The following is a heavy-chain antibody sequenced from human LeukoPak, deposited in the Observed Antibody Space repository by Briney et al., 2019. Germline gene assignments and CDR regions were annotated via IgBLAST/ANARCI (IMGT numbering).Heavy chain of an antibody. V-gene: IGHV1-18*01. CDR2: ISAYNGNT. Sequence: GASVKVSCKASGYTFTSYGISWVRQAHGQGLEWMGWISAYNGNTNYAQKLQGRVTMTTDTSTSTAYMELRSLRSDDTAVYYCARDFGYCSSTSCRPFDYWGQGTLVTVSS. D-gene: IGHD2-2*03. CDR3: ARDFGYCSSTSCRPFDY. CDR1: GYTFTSYG. J-gene: IGHJ4*02.